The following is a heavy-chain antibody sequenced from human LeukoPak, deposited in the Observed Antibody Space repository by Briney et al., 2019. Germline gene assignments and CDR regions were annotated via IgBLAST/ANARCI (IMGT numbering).Heavy chain of an antibody. J-gene: IGHJ6*02. Sequence: PSETLSLTCAVYGGSFRGYYWGWIRQPPGKGLEWIGEINHSGSTNYNPSLKSRVTISVDTSKNQFSLKLSSVTAADTAVYYCARSSKYYYYYGMDVWGQGTTVTVSS. CDR3: ARSSKYYYYYGMDV. V-gene: IGHV4-34*01. D-gene: IGHD6-13*01. CDR1: GGSFRGYY. CDR2: INHSGST.